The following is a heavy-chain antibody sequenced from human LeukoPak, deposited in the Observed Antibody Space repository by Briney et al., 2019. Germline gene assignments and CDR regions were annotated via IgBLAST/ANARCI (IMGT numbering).Heavy chain of an antibody. Sequence: SVKVSCKASGGTFSSYAISWVRQAPGQGLEWMGGIIPIFGTANYAQKFQGRVTITADESTSTAYMELSSPRSEDTAVYYCARGWVEVSGVVVAAHMDYYYGMDVWGKGTTVTVSS. CDR2: IIPIFGTA. D-gene: IGHD2-15*01. V-gene: IGHV1-69*01. CDR3: ARGWVEVSGVVVAAHMDYYYGMDV. J-gene: IGHJ6*04. CDR1: GGTFSSYA.